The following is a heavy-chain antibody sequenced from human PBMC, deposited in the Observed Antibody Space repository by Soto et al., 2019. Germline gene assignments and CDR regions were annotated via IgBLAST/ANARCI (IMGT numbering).Heavy chain of an antibody. CDR3: ACGSGYDFGFDY. V-gene: IGHV4-34*01. CDR1: GGSFSGYY. D-gene: IGHD5-12*01. Sequence: QVQLQQWGAGLLKPSETLSLTCAVYGGSFSGYYWSWIRQPPGKGLEWIEEINHSGSTNYNPSLKSRVTISVDTSKNQFSLKLSSVTAADTAVYYCACGSGYDFGFDYWGQGTLVTVSS. J-gene: IGHJ4*02. CDR2: INHSGST.